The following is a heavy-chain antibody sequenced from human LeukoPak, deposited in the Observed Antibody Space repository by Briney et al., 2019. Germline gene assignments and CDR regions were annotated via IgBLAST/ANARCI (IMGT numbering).Heavy chain of an antibody. CDR3: AKDRSKRSYGDDFDF. CDR1: GFTFSSHD. CDR2: ISYDGGKK. V-gene: IGHV3-30*18. Sequence: GGSLRLSCAASGFTFSSHDMHWVRQAPGKGLEWVAIISYDGGKKDYADSVKGRFTISRDNSKNTLYLQMNSLRPEDTAVYYCAKDRSKRSYGDDFDFWGQGTLVTVSS. J-gene: IGHJ4*02. D-gene: IGHD4-17*01.